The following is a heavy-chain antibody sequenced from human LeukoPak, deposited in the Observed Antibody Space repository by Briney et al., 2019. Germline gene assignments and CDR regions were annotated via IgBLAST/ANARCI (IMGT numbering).Heavy chain of an antibody. CDR2: INPNSGGT. D-gene: IGHD5-18*01. J-gene: IGHJ4*02. CDR3: VIAGTEGYSYGDY. Sequence: ASVKVSCKASGYTFTGYYMHWVRQAPGQGLEWMGWINPNSGGTNYAQKFQGRVTMTRDTSISTAYMELSRLRSDDTAVYYCVIAGTEGYSYGDYWGQGTLVTVSS. V-gene: IGHV1-2*02. CDR1: GYTFTGYY.